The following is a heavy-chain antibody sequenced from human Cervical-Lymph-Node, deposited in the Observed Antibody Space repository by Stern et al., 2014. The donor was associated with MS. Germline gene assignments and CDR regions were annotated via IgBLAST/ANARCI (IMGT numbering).Heavy chain of an antibody. CDR2: IYYSGST. J-gene: IGHJ4*02. D-gene: IGHD4-11*01. V-gene: IGHV4-39*01. CDR1: GGSISSSSYY. Sequence: QLQLQESGPGLVKPSETLSLTCTVSGGSISSSSYYWGWIRQPPGMGLEWIGSIYYSGSTYYNPSLRSRFTIPEDPPKTQFSLKQSFVTAADTAVYYCARLTTEDASGYFDYWGQGTLVTASS. CDR3: ARLTTEDASGYFDY.